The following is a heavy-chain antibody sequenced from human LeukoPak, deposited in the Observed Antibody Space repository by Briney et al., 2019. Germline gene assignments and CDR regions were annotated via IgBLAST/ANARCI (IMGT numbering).Heavy chain of an antibody. V-gene: IGHV1-69*04. CDR3: ARGSSHLNWFDP. CDR1: GGTFSSYA. Sequence: SVKVSCKASGGTFSSYAISWVRQAPGQGLEWMGRIIPILGTANYAQKFQGRVTITADKSTSTAYMELNSLRSEDTAVYYCARGSSHLNWFDPWGQGTLVTVSS. J-gene: IGHJ5*02. CDR2: IIPILGTA. D-gene: IGHD6-6*01.